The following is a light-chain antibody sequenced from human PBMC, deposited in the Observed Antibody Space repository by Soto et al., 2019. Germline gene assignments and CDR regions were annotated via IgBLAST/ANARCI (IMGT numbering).Light chain of an antibody. Sequence: SYELTQPPSVFVSPGQTASITCSGGNWGSSYASWYQQKPGQSPVLVIYQDNKRPSGIPERFSGSISGNTAILTISGTQTTDEADYYCQAWDRHTYVFGTGTKLTVL. V-gene: IGLV3-1*01. J-gene: IGLJ1*01. CDR2: QDN. CDR1: NWGSSY. CDR3: QAWDRHTYV.